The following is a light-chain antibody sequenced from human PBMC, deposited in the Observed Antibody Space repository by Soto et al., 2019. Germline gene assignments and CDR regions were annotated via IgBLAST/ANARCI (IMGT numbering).Light chain of an antibody. V-gene: IGKV3-20*01. CDR2: GAS. CDR3: QQYGSSPRT. CDR1: QSVSSSY. Sequence: EIVLTQSPGTLSLSPGERATLSCRASQSVSSSYLAWYQQKPGQAPRLLIYGASSRATGIQDRFSGSGSGTDFTLTISRLEPEDFSVCYCQQYGSSPRTFGPRTKVDIK. J-gene: IGKJ3*01.